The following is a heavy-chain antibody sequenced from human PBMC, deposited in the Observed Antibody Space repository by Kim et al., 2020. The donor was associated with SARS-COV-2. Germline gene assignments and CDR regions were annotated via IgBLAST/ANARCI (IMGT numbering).Heavy chain of an antibody. D-gene: IGHD3-10*01. V-gene: IGHV4-39*01. CDR3: ARGVRYCGSGNPNWFDP. CDR1: GGSISTSGYF. CDR2: ISSSGTT. Sequence: SETLSLICAVSGGSISTSGYFWGWIRQAPGKGLEWIGSISSSGTTYYNPSLNSRVTISADTSNNQFSLHLNSAAAADTAVYYCARGVRYCGSGNPNWFDP. J-gene: IGHJ5*02.